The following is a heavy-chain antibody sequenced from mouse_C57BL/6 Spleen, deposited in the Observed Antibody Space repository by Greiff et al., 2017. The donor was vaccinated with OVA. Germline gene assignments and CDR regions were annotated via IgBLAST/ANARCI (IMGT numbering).Heavy chain of an antibody. CDR3: TRGIYYGSRGAMDY. V-gene: IGHV1-15*01. D-gene: IGHD1-1*01. J-gene: IGHJ4*01. CDR1: GYTFTDYE. CDR2: IDPETGGT. Sequence: VKLQQSGAELVRPGASVTLSCKASGYTFTDYEMHWVKQTPVHGLEWIGAIDPETGGTAYNQKFKGKAILTADKSSSTAYMELRSLTSEDSAVYYCTRGIYYGSRGAMDYWGQGTSVTVSS.